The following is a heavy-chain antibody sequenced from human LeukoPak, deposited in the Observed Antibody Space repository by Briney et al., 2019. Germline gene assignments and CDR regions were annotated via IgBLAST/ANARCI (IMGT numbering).Heavy chain of an antibody. CDR3: ARVVVVAATHWFDP. Sequence: ASVKVSCKASGYTFTSYGISWVRQAPGQGLEWMGWISAYNGNPNYAQKLQGRVTMTTDTSTSTAYMELRSLRSDDTAVYYCARVVVVAATHWFDPWGQGTLVTVSS. V-gene: IGHV1-18*01. J-gene: IGHJ5*02. D-gene: IGHD2-15*01. CDR1: GYTFTSYG. CDR2: ISAYNGNP.